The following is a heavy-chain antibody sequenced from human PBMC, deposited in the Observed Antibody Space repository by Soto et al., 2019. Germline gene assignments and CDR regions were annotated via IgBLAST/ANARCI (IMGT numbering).Heavy chain of an antibody. CDR2: ITPFVDTS. CDR1: GGTFSKYS. J-gene: IGHJ6*02. CDR3: ASTSYCNGSSCFSRHYYGMDV. V-gene: IGHV1-69*06. Sequence: QVRLVQSGAEVKKPGSSVKVSCKVSGGTFSKYSLSWVRQTPGQGLEWMGGITPFVDTSNYAQRFLGRVTMTADKSTNQAFLEWRGLKSGDPALYFCASTSYCNGSSCFSRHYYGMDVWGQGTTVTVSS. D-gene: IGHD2-15*01.